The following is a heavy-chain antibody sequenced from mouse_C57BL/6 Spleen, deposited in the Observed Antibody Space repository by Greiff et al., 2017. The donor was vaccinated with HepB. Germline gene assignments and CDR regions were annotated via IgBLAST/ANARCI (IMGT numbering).Heavy chain of an antibody. CDR2: ISYDGSN. CDR1: GYSITSCYF. V-gene: IGHV3-6*01. D-gene: IGHD2-5*01. J-gene: IGHJ4*01. CDR3: AREGGYSNYDAMDY. Sequence: EVQRVESGPGLVKPSQSLSLTCSVSGYSITSCYFWNWIRQFPGNKLEWMCYISYDGSNNYNPSLKNRTSVTRDTSKNQFFLKLKSVTTEDSATYYCAREGGYSNYDAMDYWGQGTSVTVSS.